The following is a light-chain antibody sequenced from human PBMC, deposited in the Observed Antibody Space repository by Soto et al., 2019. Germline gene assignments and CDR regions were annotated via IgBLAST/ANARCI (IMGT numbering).Light chain of an antibody. J-gene: IGLJ2*01. CDR2: EDT. CDR3: CAYASSNTMV. V-gene: IGLV2-23*01. CDR1: RSDVGGYDL. Sequence: QSALTQPASVSGSPGQSITISCTGTRSDVGGYDLVSWYQQHPGKAPKLIIYEDTRRPSGISYRFSGSKSGNTASLTVSGLQTADEADYYCCAYASSNTMVFGGGTKLTVL.